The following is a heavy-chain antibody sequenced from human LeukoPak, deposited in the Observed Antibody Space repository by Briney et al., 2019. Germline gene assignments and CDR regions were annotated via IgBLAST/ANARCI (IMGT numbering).Heavy chain of an antibody. CDR1: GGSISSFY. J-gene: IGHJ4*02. CDR3: ARGERILYREFDD. Sequence: PSETLSLTCSVSGGSISSFYWRWNRQPPGKGLEWIGEINHSGSNNYNPFLKSRVTISVDTAKNQFSLELRSVTAADTAVYYCARGERILYREFDDWGQGTLVTVSS. D-gene: IGHD2-8*01. CDR2: INHSGSN. V-gene: IGHV4-34*01.